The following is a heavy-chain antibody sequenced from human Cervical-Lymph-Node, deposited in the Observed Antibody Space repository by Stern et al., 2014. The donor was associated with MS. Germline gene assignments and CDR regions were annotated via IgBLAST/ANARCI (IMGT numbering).Heavy chain of an antibody. Sequence: VQLVESVAEVQKPWSSVKVSCRASGGTFRSSDISWVRQAPGQGLEWMGGIIPISGTANYAQKYQGRVTITADESTSTAYMELSSLRSEDTAIYYCALGGFGHYFEYWGQGTLVTVSS. CDR1: GGTFRSSD. D-gene: IGHD3-10*01. J-gene: IGHJ4*02. V-gene: IGHV1-69*01. CDR3: ALGGFGHYFEY. CDR2: IIPISGTA.